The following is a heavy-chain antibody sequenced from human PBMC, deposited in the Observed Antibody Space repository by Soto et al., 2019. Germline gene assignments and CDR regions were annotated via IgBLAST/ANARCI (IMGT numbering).Heavy chain of an antibody. Sequence: GGSLRLSCAASGFTVSSYSMNLVRQAPGKGREWVSSISSSSSYIYYADSVKGRFTISRDNAKNSLYLQMNSLRAEDTAVYYCARDRDSSSSGLCPVYWGKGALVTVCS. D-gene: IGHD6-6*01. CDR2: ISSSSSYI. J-gene: IGHJ4*02. V-gene: IGHV3-21*01. CDR1: GFTVSSYS. CDR3: ARDRDSSSSGLCPVY.